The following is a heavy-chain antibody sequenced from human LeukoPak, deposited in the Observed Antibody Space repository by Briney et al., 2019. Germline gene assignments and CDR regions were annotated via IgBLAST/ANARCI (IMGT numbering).Heavy chain of an antibody. J-gene: IGHJ5*02. CDR1: GGSFSGYY. CDR3: ARKALPGNWFDP. CDR2: IFTSGST. V-gene: IGHV4-59*10. Sequence: TSETLSLTCAVYGGSFSGYYWSWIRQPAGKGLEWIGRIFTSGSTNYNPSLKSRVTMSLDTSKNQFSLKLSSVTAADTAVYYCARKALPGNWFDPWGQGALVTVSS.